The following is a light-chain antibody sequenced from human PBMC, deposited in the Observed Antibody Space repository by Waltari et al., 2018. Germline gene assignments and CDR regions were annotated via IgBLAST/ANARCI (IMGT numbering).Light chain of an antibody. V-gene: IGLV2-14*03. CDR3: GSYTSSTTLA. J-gene: IGLJ1*01. Sequence: QSALTQPASVSGSPGQSITISCTGTSSHVGGYDYVPWYQQHPGKAPKLILYDVSNRPLEVSHRFSGSKSGNTASLTISGLQADDEAEYYCGSYTSSTTLAFGTGTKVTVL. CDR2: DVS. CDR1: SSHVGGYDY.